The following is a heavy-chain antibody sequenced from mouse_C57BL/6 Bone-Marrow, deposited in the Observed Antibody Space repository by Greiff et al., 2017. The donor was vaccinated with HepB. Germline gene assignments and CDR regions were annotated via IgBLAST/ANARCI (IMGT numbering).Heavy chain of an antibody. J-gene: IGHJ1*03. CDR1: GYSITSGYY. CDR3: AKRDIYYGNFDWYFDV. CDR2: ISYDGSN. D-gene: IGHD2-1*01. Sequence: EESGPGLVKPSQSLSLTCSVTGYSITSGYYWNWIRQFPGNKLEWMGYISYDGSNNYNPSLKNRISITRDTSKNQFFLKLNSVTTEDTATYYCAKRDIYYGNFDWYFDVWGTGTTVTVSS. V-gene: IGHV3-6*01.